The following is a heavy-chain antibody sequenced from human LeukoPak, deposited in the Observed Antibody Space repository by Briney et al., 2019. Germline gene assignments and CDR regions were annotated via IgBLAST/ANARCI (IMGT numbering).Heavy chain of an antibody. V-gene: IGHV3-23*01. CDR3: ARAIYYYGSGSFYFDY. D-gene: IGHD3-10*01. CDR2: ISGSVGST. Sequence: PGGSLRLSCAASGFTFSSYAMSWVRQAPGKGLEWVSGISGSVGSTYYADSVKGRFTISRDNAKNSLYLQMNSLRDEDTAVYYCARAIYYYGSGSFYFDYWGQGTLVTVSS. J-gene: IGHJ4*02. CDR1: GFTFSSYA.